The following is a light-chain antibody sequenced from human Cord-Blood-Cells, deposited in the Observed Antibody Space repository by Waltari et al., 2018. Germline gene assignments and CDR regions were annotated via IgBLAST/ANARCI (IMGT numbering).Light chain of an antibody. V-gene: IGLV2-8*01. CDR2: EVS. CDR3: SSYAGSNKRV. Sequence: QSALTQPPSASGSPGQSVTLSCTGPSSDVGGYIYVSWYHQHPGKAPKLMIYEVSKRPSGVPDRFSGSKSGNTASLTVSGLQAEDEADYYCSSYAGSNKRVFGGGTKLTVL. J-gene: IGLJ3*02. CDR1: SSDVGGYIY.